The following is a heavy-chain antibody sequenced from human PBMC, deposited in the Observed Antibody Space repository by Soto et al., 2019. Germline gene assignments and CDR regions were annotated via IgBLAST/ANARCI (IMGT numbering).Heavy chain of an antibody. CDR2: ISGSGGST. CDR3: AKEYGGATGYYYGMDV. V-gene: IGHV3-23*01. D-gene: IGHD1-26*01. CDR1: GFTFSSYA. J-gene: IGHJ6*02. Sequence: SLRLSCAASGFTFSSYAMSWVRQAPGKGLEWVSAISGSGGSTYYADSVKGRFTISRDNSKNTLYLQMNSLRAEDTAVYYCAKEYGGATGYYYGMDVWGQGTTVTVSS.